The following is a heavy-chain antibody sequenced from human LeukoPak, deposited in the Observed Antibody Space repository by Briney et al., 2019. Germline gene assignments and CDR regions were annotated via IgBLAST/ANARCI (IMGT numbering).Heavy chain of an antibody. Sequence: GGSLRLSCAASGFSFNNYAMIWVRQAPGKGLEWVSAIGGSGTSTFYADSVKGRFTISRDNSKNTLYLQMNSLRAEDTAVYYCAKTSLGRPPYYCTMDVWGQGTTVTVSS. CDR3: AKTSLGRPPYYCTMDV. V-gene: IGHV3-23*01. CDR1: GFSFNNYA. D-gene: IGHD7-27*01. CDR2: IGGSGTST. J-gene: IGHJ6*02.